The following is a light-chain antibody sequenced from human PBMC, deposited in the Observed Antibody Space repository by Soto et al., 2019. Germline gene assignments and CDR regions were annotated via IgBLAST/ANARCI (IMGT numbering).Light chain of an antibody. CDR3: SSYTSSNTLV. J-gene: IGLJ1*01. CDR1: SSHVGGYNF. V-gene: IGLV2-14*01. CDR2: DVS. Sequence: QSALTQPASVSGSPGQSITISCTGTSSHVGGYNFVSWYQQHPGKGPKLMIYDVSNRPSGVSNRFSGSKSGNTASLTISGLQAEDEADYYCSSYTSSNTLVFGTGTKVTVL.